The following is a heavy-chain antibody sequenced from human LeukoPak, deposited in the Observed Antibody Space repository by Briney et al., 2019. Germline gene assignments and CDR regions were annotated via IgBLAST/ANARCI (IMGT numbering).Heavy chain of an antibody. V-gene: IGHV1-46*01. Sequence: ASVKVSCKASGYTFTSYYMHWVRQAPGQGLEWMGIINPSGGSTSYAQKFQGRVTMTRDTSTSTVYMELSSLRSEDTAVYYCARDGIAAAADYYYYGMDVWGQGTTVTVSS. CDR2: INPSGGST. CDR3: ARDGIAAAADYYYYGMDV. CDR1: GYTFTSYY. J-gene: IGHJ6*02. D-gene: IGHD6-13*01.